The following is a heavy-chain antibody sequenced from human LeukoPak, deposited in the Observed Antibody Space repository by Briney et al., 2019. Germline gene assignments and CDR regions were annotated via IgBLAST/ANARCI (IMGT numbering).Heavy chain of an antibody. CDR3: ARHSRSGYIGYENAFDI. D-gene: IGHD5-12*01. V-gene: IGHV4-39*01. CDR2: IYNSANT. J-gene: IGHJ3*02. CDR1: GDSISSSSHG. Sequence: PSETLSLTCTVFGDSISSSSHGWDWIRQPPGKGLEWIGNIYNSANTHYNPSLKTRITMSVDTSKNQFSLKLNSVTAADTGIYYCARHSRSGYIGYENAFDIWGQGTMVTVSS.